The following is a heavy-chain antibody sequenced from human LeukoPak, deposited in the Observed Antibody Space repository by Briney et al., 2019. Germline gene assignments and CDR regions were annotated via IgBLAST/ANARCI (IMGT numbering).Heavy chain of an antibody. CDR1: GFTFSSYA. CDR3: AKDRRVITDYFDY. Sequence: PGVSLRLSCAASGFTFSSYAMSWVRQAPGKGLEWVSAISGSGGSTYYADSVKGRFTISRDNSKNTLYLQMNSLRAEDTAVYYCAKDRRVITDYFDYWGQGTLVTVSS. CDR2: ISGSGGST. D-gene: IGHD3-22*01. V-gene: IGHV3-23*01. J-gene: IGHJ4*02.